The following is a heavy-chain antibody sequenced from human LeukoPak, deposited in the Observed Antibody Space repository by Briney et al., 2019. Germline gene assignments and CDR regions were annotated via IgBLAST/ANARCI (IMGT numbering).Heavy chain of an antibody. J-gene: IGHJ6*03. D-gene: IGHD2-15*01. CDR1: GFTFSSYS. V-gene: IGHV3-21*01. CDR2: ISSSSSYI. Sequence: PGGSLRLSCAASGFTFSSYSMNWVRQAPGKGLEWVSSISSSSSYIYYADSVKGRFTISRDNAKNSLYLQMNSLRAEDTAVYYCARVVGDCSGGSCYYYYYYMDVWGKGTTVTISS. CDR3: ARVVGDCSGGSCYYYYYYMDV.